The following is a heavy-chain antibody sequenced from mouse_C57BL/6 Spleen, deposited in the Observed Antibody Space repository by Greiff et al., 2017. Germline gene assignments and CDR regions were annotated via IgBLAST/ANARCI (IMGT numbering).Heavy chain of an antibody. CDR2: ILPGSGST. Sequence: QVQLQQSGAELMKPGASVKLSCKATGYTFTGYWIEWVKQRPGHGLEWIGEILPGSGSTNYNEKFKGKATFTADTSSNTAYMQLSSLTTEDSAIYYCARDDTTVVATGTRFAYWGQGTLVTVSA. D-gene: IGHD1-1*01. J-gene: IGHJ3*01. V-gene: IGHV1-9*01. CDR3: ARDDTTVVATGTRFAY. CDR1: GYTFTGYW.